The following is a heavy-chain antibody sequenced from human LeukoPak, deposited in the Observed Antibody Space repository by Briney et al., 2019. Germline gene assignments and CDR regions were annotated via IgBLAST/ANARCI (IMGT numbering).Heavy chain of an antibody. V-gene: IGHV4-4*02. Sequence: SETLSLTCAVFGGSITSSAWWTWVRQSPGKGLEWIGEINDRGTINYNPSLQRRVSFSVDKSKNQFSLKLSSVTAADTAVYYCARGRKLVIVLGPVSKKYFDYWGQGTLVTVSS. J-gene: IGHJ4*02. CDR2: INDRGTI. CDR1: GGSITSSAW. CDR3: ARGRKLVIVLGPVSKKYFDY. D-gene: IGHD3-22*01.